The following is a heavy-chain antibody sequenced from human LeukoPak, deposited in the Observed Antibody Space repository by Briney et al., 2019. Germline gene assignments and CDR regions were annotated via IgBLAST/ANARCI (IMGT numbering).Heavy chain of an antibody. D-gene: IGHD5-24*01. V-gene: IGHV4-38-2*01. CDR2: IHESGST. CDR3: ARIDAYNFGDF. J-gene: IGHJ4*02. CDR1: GHSISSGYY. Sequence: KPSVTLSLTCAVSGHSISSGYYWGWTRQPPGKGLEWIGTIHESGSTHYNPSLKSRVTISVDRSKNQFSLKLTSVTAADTAVYYCARIDAYNFGDFWGQGTLVTVSS.